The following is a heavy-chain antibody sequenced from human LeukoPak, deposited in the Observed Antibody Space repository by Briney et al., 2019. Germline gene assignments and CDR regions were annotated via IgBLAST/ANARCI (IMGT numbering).Heavy chain of an antibody. V-gene: IGHV6-1*01. CDR3: ASRSVDFWSGYSYYFDY. CDR1: GDSVSSNSAA. Sequence: SQTLSLTCAISGDSVSSNSAAWNWIRQSPSRGLEWLGRTYYRSKWYNDYAVSVKSRITINPDTSKNQFSLKLSSVTAADTAVYYCASRSVDFWSGYSYYFDYWGQGTLVTVSS. J-gene: IGHJ4*02. D-gene: IGHD3-3*01. CDR2: TYYRSKWYN.